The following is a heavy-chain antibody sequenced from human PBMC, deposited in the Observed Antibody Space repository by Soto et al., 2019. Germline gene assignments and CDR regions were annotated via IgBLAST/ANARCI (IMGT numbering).Heavy chain of an antibody. Sequence: SETLSLTCAVYGGSFSGYYWNWIRQPPGKGLEWIGEINHSGSTNYNPSLKSRVTVSVDTSKNQFSLKLSSVTAADTAVYYCARLKTNYGMDVWGQGTTVTVSS. V-gene: IGHV4-34*01. CDR1: GGSFSGYY. CDR3: ARLKTNYGMDV. J-gene: IGHJ6*02. CDR2: INHSGST. D-gene: IGHD4-17*01.